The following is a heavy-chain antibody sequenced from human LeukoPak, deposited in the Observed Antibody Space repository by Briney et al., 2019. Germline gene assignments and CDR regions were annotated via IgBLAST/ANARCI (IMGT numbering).Heavy chain of an antibody. J-gene: IGHJ3*02. CDR3: ARIRFLEREDAFDI. CDR2: ISSSSSYI. CDR1: GFTFSSYE. Sequence: GGSLRLSCAASGFTFSSYEMNWVRQAPGKGLEWVSSISSSSSYIYYADSVKGRFTISRDNAKNSLYLQMNSLRAEDTAVYYCARIRFLEREDAFDIWGQGTMVTVSS. D-gene: IGHD3-3*01. V-gene: IGHV3-21*01.